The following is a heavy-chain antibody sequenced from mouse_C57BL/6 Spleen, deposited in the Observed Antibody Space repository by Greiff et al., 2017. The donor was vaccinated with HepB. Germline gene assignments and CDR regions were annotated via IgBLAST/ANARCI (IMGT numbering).Heavy chain of an antibody. CDR3: AEIGLEGFAY. CDR2: ISYDGSN. D-gene: IGHD2-13*01. Sequence: EVQLQESGPGLVKPSQSLSLTCSVTGYSITSGYYWNWIRQFPGNKLEWMGYISYDGSNNYNPSLKNRISITRDTSKNQFFLKLNSVTTEDTATYYCAEIGLEGFAYWGQGTLVTVSA. V-gene: IGHV3-6*01. J-gene: IGHJ3*01. CDR1: GYSITSGYY.